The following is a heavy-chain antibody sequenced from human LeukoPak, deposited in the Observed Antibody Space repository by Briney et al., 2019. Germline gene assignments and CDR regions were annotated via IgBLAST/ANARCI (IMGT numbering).Heavy chain of an antibody. D-gene: IGHD1-7*01. Sequence: SETLSLTCTVSGRSISSYYWSWIRQPPGEGREWIGYMFYSGSTNFNTTLKSRVTIPQEQSQKQFSLTLGSVTAADTAVYYCARARDWNYVPFDYWGQGTLVTVSS. V-gene: IGHV4-59*01. CDR1: GRSISSYY. CDR2: MFYSGST. CDR3: ARARDWNYVPFDY. J-gene: IGHJ4*02.